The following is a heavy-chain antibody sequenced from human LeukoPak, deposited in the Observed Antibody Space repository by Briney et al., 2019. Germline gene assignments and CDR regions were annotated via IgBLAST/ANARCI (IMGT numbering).Heavy chain of an antibody. CDR2: IGAYNGDT. V-gene: IGHV1-18*04. CDR3: TRDHCRGDNCPSFDY. J-gene: IGHJ4*02. Sequence: GASVTVSCNPSGYTFTRFGISWVRQAPGQGLEWMGWIGAYNGDTNYAQKFQGRVTMTTDTSTSTAYMDLRSLRSDDTAVYYCTRDHCRGDNCPSFDYWGQGTLVTVSS. CDR1: GYTFTRFG. D-gene: IGHD2-15*01.